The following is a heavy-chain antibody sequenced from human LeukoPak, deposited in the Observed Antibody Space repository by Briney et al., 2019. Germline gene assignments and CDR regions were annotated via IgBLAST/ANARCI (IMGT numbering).Heavy chain of an antibody. CDR2: INTNTGNP. V-gene: IGHV7-4-1*02. D-gene: IGHD5-24*01. Sequence: GASVKVSCKASGYTFSNYYIHWVRQAPGQGLEWMGWINTNTGNPTYAQGFTGRFVFSLDTSVSTAYLQISSLKAEDTAVYYCARERRDGYNDYWGQGTLVTVSS. J-gene: IGHJ4*02. CDR1: GYTFSNYY. CDR3: ARERRDGYNDY.